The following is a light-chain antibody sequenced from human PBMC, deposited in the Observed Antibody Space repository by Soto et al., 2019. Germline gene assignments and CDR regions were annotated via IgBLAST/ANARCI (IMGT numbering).Light chain of an antibody. CDR3: CSYAGYYTVV. J-gene: IGLJ2*01. V-gene: IGLV2-14*03. CDR2: AAS. Sequence: QSALTQPASVCGSPGQSMTISCTGTSSDVGGYNYVSWYQQHPGKAPRLMVYAASSRPSGVSHRFSGTRSGNTASLTISGPQAEDEAQYYCCSYAGYYTVVFGGGTKLTVL. CDR1: SSDVGGYNY.